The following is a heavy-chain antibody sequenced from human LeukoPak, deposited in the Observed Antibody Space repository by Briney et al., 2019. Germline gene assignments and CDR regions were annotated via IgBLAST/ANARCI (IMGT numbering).Heavy chain of an antibody. V-gene: IGHV3-33*06. D-gene: IGHD5-24*01. CDR2: IWYDGSNK. Sequence: RGSLRLSCAASGFTFSSYGMHWVRQAPGKGLEWVAVIWYDGSNKYYADSVKGRFTISRDNSKNTLYLQMNSLRAEDTAVYYCAKVSRDGLVDAFDIWGQGTMVTVSS. J-gene: IGHJ3*02. CDR1: GFTFSSYG. CDR3: AKVSRDGLVDAFDI.